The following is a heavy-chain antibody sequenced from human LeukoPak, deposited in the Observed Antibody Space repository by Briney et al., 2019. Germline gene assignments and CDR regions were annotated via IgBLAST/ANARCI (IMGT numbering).Heavy chain of an antibody. Sequence: GGSLRLSCAASGFTFSDYYMAWIRQAPGKGLEWVSYITTRGSPIYYADSVEGRFTMSRDNAKKSLYLQMNSLRAEDTAVYYCARAKYDSSGYYYSGFDIWGQGTMVTVSS. V-gene: IGHV3-11*04. CDR3: ARAKYDSSGYYYSGFDI. D-gene: IGHD3-22*01. CDR2: ITTRGSPI. CDR1: GFTFSDYY. J-gene: IGHJ3*02.